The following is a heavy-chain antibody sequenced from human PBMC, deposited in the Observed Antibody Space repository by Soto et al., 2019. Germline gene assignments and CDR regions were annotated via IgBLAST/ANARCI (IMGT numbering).Heavy chain of an antibody. J-gene: IGHJ4*02. D-gene: IGHD1-26*01. CDR3: ARDRDIVGASPLAY. Sequence: EVQLVESGGGLVQLGGSLRLSCAASGFTFRGYWMNWVRQAPGKGLVWVSHITTDGGSTNYADSVKGRFTISRDNAKDTLYLYMSSLRVDDTAVYYCARDRDIVGASPLAYWGQGTLVTVAS. CDR2: ITTDGGST. CDR1: GFTFRGYW. V-gene: IGHV3-74*01.